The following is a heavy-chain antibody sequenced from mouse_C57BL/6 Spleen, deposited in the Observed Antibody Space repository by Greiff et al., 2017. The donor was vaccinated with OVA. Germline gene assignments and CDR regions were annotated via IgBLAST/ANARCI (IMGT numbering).Heavy chain of an antibody. CDR2: INPSTGGT. CDR1: GYSFTGYY. CDR3: ARIGYDY. Sequence: VQLQQSGPELVKPGASVKISCKASGYSFTGYYMNWVKQSPEKSLEWIGEINPSTGGTTYNQKFKAKATLTVDKSSSAALMQLKSLTTEDSAVYYCARIGYDYWGQGTTLTVTS. J-gene: IGHJ2*01. V-gene: IGHV1-42*01. D-gene: IGHD2-2*01.